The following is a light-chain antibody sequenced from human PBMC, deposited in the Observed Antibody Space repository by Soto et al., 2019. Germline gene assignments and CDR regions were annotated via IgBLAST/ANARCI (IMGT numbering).Light chain of an antibody. V-gene: IGKV3-15*01. CDR1: QSVSRN. Sequence: EIVMTQSPDTLSVSPGEGGTLSCRASQSVSRNVAWYQQKPGQAPRLLIYGGSTRVTGIPARFSGSGSGTEFTLTISSLQSEDFAVYYCQQYNNWPPVRTFGQGTKVEIQ. CDR2: GGS. CDR3: QQYNNWPPVRT. J-gene: IGKJ1*01.